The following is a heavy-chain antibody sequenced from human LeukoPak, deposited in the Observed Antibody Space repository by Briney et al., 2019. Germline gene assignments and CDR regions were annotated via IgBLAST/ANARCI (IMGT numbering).Heavy chain of an antibody. CDR3: AREVGGSGGFFDY. D-gene: IGHD3-10*01. J-gene: IGHJ4*02. CDR2: ISYDGSNK. Sequence: QAGGSLRLSCAASGFTFSSYAMHWVRQAPGKGLEWVAVISYDGSNKYYADSVKGRFTISRDNSKNTLYLQMNSLRAEDTAVYYCAREVGGSGGFFDYWGQGTLVTVSS. V-gene: IGHV3-30*04. CDR1: GFTFSSYA.